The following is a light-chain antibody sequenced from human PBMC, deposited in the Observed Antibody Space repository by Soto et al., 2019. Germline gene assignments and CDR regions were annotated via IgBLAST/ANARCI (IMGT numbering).Light chain of an antibody. V-gene: IGKV3-20*01. CDR2: GAS. CDR1: QSVATSQ. Sequence: EIVLTQSPGTLSLSPGERATLFCRASQSVATSQLAWYQQKPGQAPRLLIGASSRATGVPDRFIASGSGTDFTLTISRLEPEDFAFYYCQQFASSPRTFGRGTTVEIK. CDR3: QQFASSPRT. J-gene: IGKJ1*01.